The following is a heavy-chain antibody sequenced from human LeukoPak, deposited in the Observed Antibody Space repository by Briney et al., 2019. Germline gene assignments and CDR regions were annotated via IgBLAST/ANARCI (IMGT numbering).Heavy chain of an antibody. CDR1: GFTFADAW. Sequence: AGGSLRLSCAASGFTFADAWMTWVRQAPGKGLEWVAVIWYDGSNKYYADSVKGRFTISRDNSKNTLYLQMNSLRAEDTAVYYCARDVPAYYYDSSGYTDAFDIWGQGTMVTVSS. D-gene: IGHD3-22*01. V-gene: IGHV3-33*08. J-gene: IGHJ3*02. CDR3: ARDVPAYYYDSSGYTDAFDI. CDR2: IWYDGSNK.